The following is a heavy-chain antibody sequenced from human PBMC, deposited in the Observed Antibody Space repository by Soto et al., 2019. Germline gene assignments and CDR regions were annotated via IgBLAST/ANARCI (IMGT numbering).Heavy chain of an antibody. J-gene: IGHJ3*02. V-gene: IGHV1-24*01. CDR3: ATEGPSITMVRGVIVLNAFDI. CDR1: GDTLTELS. Sequence: ASVKVSCKVSGDTLTELSMHWVRQAPGKGLEWMGGFDPEDGEAIYAQKFQGRVTMTEDTSTDTAYMELSSLRSEDTAVYYCATEGPSITMVRGVIVLNAFDIWGQGTMVTVSS. D-gene: IGHD3-10*01. CDR2: FDPEDGEA.